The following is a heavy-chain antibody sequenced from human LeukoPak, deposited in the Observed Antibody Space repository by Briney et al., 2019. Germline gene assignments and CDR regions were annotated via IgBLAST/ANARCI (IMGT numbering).Heavy chain of an antibody. V-gene: IGHV4-34*01. CDR1: GGSFSGYY. Sequence: SETLSLTCAVYGGSFSGYYWSWIRQPPGKGLEWIGEINHSGSTNYNPSLKSRVTISVDTSKNQFSLKLSSVTAADTAVYYCARGLSYYDFWSGYYREYYFDYWGQGTLVTVSS. J-gene: IGHJ4*02. D-gene: IGHD3-3*01. CDR2: INHSGST. CDR3: ARGLSYYDFWSGYYREYYFDY.